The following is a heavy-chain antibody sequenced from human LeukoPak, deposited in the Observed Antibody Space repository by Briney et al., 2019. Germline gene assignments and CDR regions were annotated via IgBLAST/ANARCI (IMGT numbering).Heavy chain of an antibody. CDR1: GFTFSRHY. CDR3: ARESRLATGDDASYI. J-gene: IGHJ3*02. CDR2: IKQDGSET. Sequence: PGGSLRLSCLASGFTFSRHYMSWVRQAPGKGLEWVANIKQDGSETFYADSVKGRITISRDNAENSLYLQITSLRVEDTAVYYCARESRLATGDDASYIWGQGTMVTVSS. D-gene: IGHD1-14*01. V-gene: IGHV3-7*01.